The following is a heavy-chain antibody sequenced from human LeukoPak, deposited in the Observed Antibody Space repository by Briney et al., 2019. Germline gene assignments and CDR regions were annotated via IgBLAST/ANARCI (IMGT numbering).Heavy chain of an antibody. CDR2: IYYSGST. V-gene: IGHV4-39*01. CDR3: ASLPWIQIWNHY. D-gene: IGHD5-18*01. Sequence: SETLSLTCTVSGGSISSSNYYWGWIRQPPGKGLECIGSIYYSGSTYYNPSLKSRVTISVDTSKNQFSLKLSSVTAADTAVYYCASLPWIQIWNHYWGQGTLVTVSS. CDR1: GGSISSSNYY. J-gene: IGHJ4*02.